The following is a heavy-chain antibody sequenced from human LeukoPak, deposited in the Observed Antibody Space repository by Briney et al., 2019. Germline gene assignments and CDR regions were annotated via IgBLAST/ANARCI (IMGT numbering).Heavy chain of an antibody. J-gene: IGHJ4*02. V-gene: IGHV3-53*01. CDR3: ARGRGAITGTTGYYFDY. Sequence: PGGSLRLSCAASGFTVSSNYMSWVRQAPGKGLDWVSIIYSGGSTYSADSVKGRFTISRDNSKNTLYLQMNSLRAEDTAVHYCARGRGAITGTTGYYFDYWGQGTLVTVSS. CDR1: GFTVSSNY. D-gene: IGHD1-20*01. CDR2: IYSGGST.